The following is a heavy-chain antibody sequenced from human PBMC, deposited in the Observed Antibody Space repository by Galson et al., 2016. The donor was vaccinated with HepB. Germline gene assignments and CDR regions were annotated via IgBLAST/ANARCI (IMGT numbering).Heavy chain of an antibody. CDR3: ARVNYYDGSGYYRTYFDY. V-gene: IGHV3-11*06. Sequence: SLRLSCAASGFTFSDYYMSWIRQAPGKGLEWVSYIDSSTAYTNYADSVKGRFTISRDNAKNSLFLQMNSLRAEDTAVYYCARVNYYDGSGYYRTYFDYWGQGILVTVSS. CDR2: IDSSTAYT. J-gene: IGHJ4*02. D-gene: IGHD3-22*01. CDR1: GFTFSDYY.